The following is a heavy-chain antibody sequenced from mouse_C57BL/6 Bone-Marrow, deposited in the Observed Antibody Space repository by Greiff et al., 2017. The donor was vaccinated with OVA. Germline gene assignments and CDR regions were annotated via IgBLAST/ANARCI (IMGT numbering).Heavy chain of an antibody. Sequence: QVQLKESGAELVKPGASVKISCKASGYAFSSYWMNWVKQRPGKGLEWIGQIYPGDGDTNYNGKFKGKATLTADKSSSTAYMQLSSLTSEDSAVYFCAGTGNYGWYFDVWGTGTTVTVSS. D-gene: IGHD2-1*01. CDR2: IYPGDGDT. CDR1: GYAFSSYW. V-gene: IGHV1-80*01. J-gene: IGHJ1*03. CDR3: AGTGNYGWYFDV.